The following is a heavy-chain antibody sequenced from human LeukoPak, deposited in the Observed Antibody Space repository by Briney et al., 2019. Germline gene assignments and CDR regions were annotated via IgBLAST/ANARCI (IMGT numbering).Heavy chain of an antibody. D-gene: IGHD3-22*01. V-gene: IGHV5-51*01. J-gene: IGHJ1*01. Sequence: GESLKISCKGSGYSFSSYWIAWVRQMPGKGLELMGIIYPGDSDTRYSPSSQGQVTISADKSITTAYLQWSSLKASDTAMYYCARLNHYDSSGYYSSEYFQYWGQGTLVTVSS. CDR2: IYPGDSDT. CDR1: GYSFSSYW. CDR3: ARLNHYDSSGYYSSEYFQY.